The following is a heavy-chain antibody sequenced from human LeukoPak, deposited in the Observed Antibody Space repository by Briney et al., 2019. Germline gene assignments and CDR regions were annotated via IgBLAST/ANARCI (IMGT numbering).Heavy chain of an antibody. Sequence: SETLSLTCTVSGYSISSGYYWGWIRQPPGKGLEWIGSIYHSGSTYYNPSLKSRVTISVDTSKNQFSLKLSSVTAADTAVYYCARSTDDSSGYYYEGIAYYFDYWGQGTLVTVSS. CDR3: ARSTDDSSGYYYEGIAYYFDY. V-gene: IGHV4-38-2*02. D-gene: IGHD3-22*01. CDR1: GYSISSGYY. CDR2: IYHSGST. J-gene: IGHJ4*02.